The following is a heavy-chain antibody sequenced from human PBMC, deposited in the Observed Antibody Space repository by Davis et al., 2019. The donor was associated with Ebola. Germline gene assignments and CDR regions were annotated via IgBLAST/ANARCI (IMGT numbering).Heavy chain of an antibody. V-gene: IGHV1-18*01. CDR2: ISAYNGNT. D-gene: IGHD6-13*01. CDR3: SRDRGMIAAAGTVDY. CDR1: GYIFTGYG. J-gene: IGHJ4*02. Sequence: AASVKVSCKASGYIFTGYGISWVRQAPGQGLEWMGWISAYNGNTNYAQKLQGRVTMTTDTSTSTAYMELRSLRSDDTAVYYCSRDRGMIAAAGTVDYWGQGTLVTVSS.